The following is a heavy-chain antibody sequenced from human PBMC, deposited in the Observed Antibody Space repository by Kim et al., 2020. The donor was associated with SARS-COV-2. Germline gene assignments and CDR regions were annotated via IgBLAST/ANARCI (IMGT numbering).Heavy chain of an antibody. Sequence: AVSVRGRFTISRDDSKNTAYLQMNSLKTEDTAVYYCYYDFWSGSRGGFDPWGQGTLVTVSS. CDR3: YYDFWSGSRGGFDP. V-gene: IGHV3-73*01. D-gene: IGHD3-3*01. J-gene: IGHJ5*02.